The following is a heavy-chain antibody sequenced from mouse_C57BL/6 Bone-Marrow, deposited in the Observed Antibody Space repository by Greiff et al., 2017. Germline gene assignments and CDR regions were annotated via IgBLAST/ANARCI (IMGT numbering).Heavy chain of an antibody. CDR1: GFTFSSYG. J-gene: IGHJ2*01. V-gene: IGHV5-6*02. CDR2: LSSGGSYT. CDR3: ARHVTSPLYYFDY. Sequence: DVKLVESGGDLVKPGGSLKLSCAASGFTFSSYGMSWVRQTPDKRLEWVATLSSGGSYTYYPDSVKGRFTISRDNAKNTLYLQMSSLKSEDTAMYYCARHVTSPLYYFDYWGQGTTLTVSS. D-gene: IGHD2-12*01.